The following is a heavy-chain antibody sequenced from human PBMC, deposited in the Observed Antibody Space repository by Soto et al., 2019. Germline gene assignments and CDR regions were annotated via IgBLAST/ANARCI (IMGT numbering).Heavy chain of an antibody. CDR2: IYYSGST. D-gene: IGHD5-12*01. V-gene: IGHV4-30-4*01. CDR1: GGSISSGDYY. CDR3: ARCPRYSGYDFDY. Sequence: SETLSLTCTVSGGSISSGDYYWSWIRQPPGKGLEWIGYIYYSGSTYYNPSLKSRVTISVDTSKNQFSLKLSSVTAADTAVYYCARCPRYSGYDFDYWGQGTLVTVSS. J-gene: IGHJ4*02.